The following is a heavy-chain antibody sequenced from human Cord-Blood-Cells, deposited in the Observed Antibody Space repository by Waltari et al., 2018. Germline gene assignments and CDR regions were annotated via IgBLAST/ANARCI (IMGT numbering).Heavy chain of an antibody. V-gene: IGHV3-30*04. Sequence: LSCAASGFTFSSYAMHWVRQAPGKGLEWVAVISYDGSNKYYADSVKGRFTISRDNSKNTLYLQMNSLRAEDTAVYYCARAHYYDSSGYAFDIWGQGTMVTVSS. CDR3: ARAHYYDSSGYAFDI. CDR1: GFTFSSYA. CDR2: ISYDGSNK. J-gene: IGHJ3*02. D-gene: IGHD3-22*01.